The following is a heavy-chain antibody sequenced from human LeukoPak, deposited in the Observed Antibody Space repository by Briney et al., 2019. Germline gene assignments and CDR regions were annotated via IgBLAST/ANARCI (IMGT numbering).Heavy chain of an antibody. J-gene: IGHJ5*02. CDR2: ISSSSSYI. D-gene: IGHD1-26*01. V-gene: IGHV3-21*01. Sequence: PGGSLRLSCAASGFTFSSYSMNWVRQAPGKGLEWASSISSSSSYIYYADSVKGRFTISRDNAKNSLYLQMNSLRAEDTAVYYCARIFSGSYWFDPWGQGTLVTVSS. CDR1: GFTFSSYS. CDR3: ARIFSGSYWFDP.